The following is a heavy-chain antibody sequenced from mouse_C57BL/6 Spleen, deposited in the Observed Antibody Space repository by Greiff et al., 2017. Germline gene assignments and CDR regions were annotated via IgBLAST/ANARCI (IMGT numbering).Heavy chain of an antibody. V-gene: IGHV1-15*01. J-gene: IGHJ2*01. CDR3: TRALIYYDGRGYLLDY. Sequence: QVQLKQSGAELVRPGASVTLSCKASGYTFTDYEMHWVKQTPVHGLEWIGAIDPETGGTAYNQKFKGKAILTADKSSSTAYMELRSLTSGASAVSYWTRALIYYDGRGYLLDYGGQGTTLTVSS. D-gene: IGHD1-1*01. CDR1: GYTFTDYE. CDR2: IDPETGGT.